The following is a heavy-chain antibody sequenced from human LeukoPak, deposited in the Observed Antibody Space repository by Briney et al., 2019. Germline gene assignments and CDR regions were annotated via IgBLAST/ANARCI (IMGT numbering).Heavy chain of an antibody. J-gene: IGHJ5*02. CDR2: INPKTGGT. Sequence: ASVKVSCKASGYTFTDNYIHWVRQAPGQGLEWMGRINPKTGGTNYAQKFQGRVTMTTDTSISTAYMDLSSLRSDDTAVYICARDGPGYCSPTSCSDNWFDPWSQGALVTVSS. CDR3: ARDGPGYCSPTSCSDNWFDP. CDR1: GYTFTDNY. D-gene: IGHD2-2*01. V-gene: IGHV1-2*06.